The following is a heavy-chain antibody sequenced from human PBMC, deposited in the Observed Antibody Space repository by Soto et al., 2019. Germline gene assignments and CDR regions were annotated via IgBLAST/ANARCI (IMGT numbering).Heavy chain of an antibody. V-gene: IGHV1-18*01. Sequence: ASVKVSCKASGYTFTSYGNSWVRQAPGQGLEWMGWISAYNGNTNYAQKLQGRVTMTTDTSTTTAYMELRSLRSDDTAVYYCARDVLVVVPAAELNYFDYWGQGTLVTVSS. D-gene: IGHD2-2*01. CDR3: ARDVLVVVPAAELNYFDY. J-gene: IGHJ4*02. CDR1: GYTFTSYG. CDR2: ISAYNGNT.